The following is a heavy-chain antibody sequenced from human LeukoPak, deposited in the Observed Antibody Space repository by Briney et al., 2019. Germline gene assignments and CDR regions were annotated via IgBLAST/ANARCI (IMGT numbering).Heavy chain of an antibody. V-gene: IGHV4-30-4*01. J-gene: IGHJ4*02. CDR2: IYYSGST. Sequence: SETLSLTCAVYGGSFSGYYWSWIRQPPGKGLEWIGYIYYSGSTYYNPSLKSRVTISVDTSKNQFSLKLSSVTAADTAVYYCARASYSSLDYWGQGTLVTVSS. D-gene: IGHD6-13*01. CDR1: GGSFSGYY. CDR3: ARASYSSLDY.